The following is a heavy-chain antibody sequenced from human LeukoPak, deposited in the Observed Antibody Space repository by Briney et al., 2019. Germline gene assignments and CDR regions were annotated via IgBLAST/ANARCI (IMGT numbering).Heavy chain of an antibody. V-gene: IGHV3-23*01. Sequence: GGSLRLSCAASGFTFSSYAMSWVRQAPGKGLEWVSAISGRGGSTYYADSVKGRFTISRDNSKNTLYLQMNSLRAEDTAVYYCAKGGANMVRGVITMDVWGKGTTVTVSS. D-gene: IGHD3-10*01. CDR3: AKGGANMVRGVITMDV. CDR1: GFTFSSYA. CDR2: ISGRGGST. J-gene: IGHJ6*03.